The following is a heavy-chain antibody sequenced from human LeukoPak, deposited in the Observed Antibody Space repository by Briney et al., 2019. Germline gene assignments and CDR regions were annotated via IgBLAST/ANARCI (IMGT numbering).Heavy chain of an antibody. CDR1: GFTFSSYS. J-gene: IGHJ4*02. Sequence: GGSLRLSCAASGFTFSSYSMNWVRQAPGKGLEWVSSISSSSSYIYYADSVKGRFTISRDNSKNTLYLQMNSLRAEDTAVYYCAKGTSSSWSPSDYWGQGTLVRVSS. CDR2: ISSSSSYI. CDR3: AKGTSSSWSPSDY. V-gene: IGHV3-21*04. D-gene: IGHD6-13*01.